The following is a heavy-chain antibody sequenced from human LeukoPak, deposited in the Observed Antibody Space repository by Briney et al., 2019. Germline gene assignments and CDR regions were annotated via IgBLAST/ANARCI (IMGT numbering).Heavy chain of an antibody. J-gene: IGHJ5*02. CDR2: IYYSGST. CDR1: GGSISSGDYY. D-gene: IGHD6-13*01. CDR3: ARAHIQQLVGWFDP. Sequence: SETLSLTCTVSGGSISSGDYYWSWIRQPPGKGLEWIGYIYYSGSTYYNPSLKSRVTISVDTSKNQFSLKLSSATAADTAVYYCARAHIQQLVGWFDPWGQGTLVTVSS. V-gene: IGHV4-30-4*08.